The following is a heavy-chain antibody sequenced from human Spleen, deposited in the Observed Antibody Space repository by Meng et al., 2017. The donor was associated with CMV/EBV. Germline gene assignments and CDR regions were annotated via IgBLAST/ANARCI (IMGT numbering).Heavy chain of an antibody. V-gene: IGHV4-39*07. CDR3: ASSHDYSNYLRVGAFDI. Sequence: SETLSLTCTVSGGSISSSSYYWGWIRQPPGKGLEWIGSIYYSGSTYYNPSLKSRVTISVDTSKNQFSLKLSSVTAADTAVYYCASSHDYSNYLRVGAFDIWGQGTMVTVSS. D-gene: IGHD4-11*01. J-gene: IGHJ3*02. CDR1: GGSISSSSYY. CDR2: IYYSGST.